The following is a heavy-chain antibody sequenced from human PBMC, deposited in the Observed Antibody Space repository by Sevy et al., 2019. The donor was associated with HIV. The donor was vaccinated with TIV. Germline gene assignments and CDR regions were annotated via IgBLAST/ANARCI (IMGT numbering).Heavy chain of an antibody. Sequence: ASVKVSCKASGYTFTSYGISWVRQAPGQGLEWMGWISAYNGNTNYAQKLQGRVTMTTDTSTSTAYMELRSLRSDDTAVYYCARDEIPYCYAPRAFDYWGQGTLVTVSS. CDR3: ARDEIPYCYAPRAFDY. J-gene: IGHJ4*02. CDR1: GYTFTSYG. V-gene: IGHV1-18*04. CDR2: ISAYNGNT. D-gene: IGHD2-2*01.